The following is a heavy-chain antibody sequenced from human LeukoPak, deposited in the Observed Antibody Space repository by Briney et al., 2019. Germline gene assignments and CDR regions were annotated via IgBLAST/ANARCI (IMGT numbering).Heavy chain of an antibody. CDR1: GFTFSSHY. J-gene: IGHJ4*02. Sequence: GGSLRLSCAASGFTFSSHYMTWVRQAPGKGLEWVANIKQDGSETLCLESMKGRITISRDNAENSVYLQMNSLRAEDTAVYYCGVVYWGQGILVTVSS. V-gene: IGHV3-7*01. CDR2: IKQDGSET. CDR3: GVVY.